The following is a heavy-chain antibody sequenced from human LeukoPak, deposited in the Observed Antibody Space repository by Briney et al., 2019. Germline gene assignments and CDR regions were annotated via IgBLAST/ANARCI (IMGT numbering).Heavy chain of an antibody. J-gene: IGHJ4*02. CDR3: ARALGYSYGYAVDY. CDR1: GLTFRSYA. Sequence: GGSLRLSCAASGLTFRSYAMTWVRQAPGKGLEWVSSISGSGTTTYFADSVKGRFTISRDNSKGSLYLQMNSLRAEDTAVYYCARALGYSYGYAVDYWGQGTLVTVSS. V-gene: IGHV3-23*01. D-gene: IGHD5-18*01. CDR2: ISGSGTTT.